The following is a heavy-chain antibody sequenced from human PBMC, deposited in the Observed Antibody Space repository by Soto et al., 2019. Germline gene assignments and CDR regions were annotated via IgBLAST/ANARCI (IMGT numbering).Heavy chain of an antibody. J-gene: IGHJ4*02. Sequence: SETLSLTCTVSGGSINNNYYYWGWVRQPPGKGLEWIASISRSGTTYYNPSLKSRVTKSIDTSRNQFSLMLSSVTAVDTAVYYCARRGIVSILRWGQGTLVTVSS. CDR2: ISRSGTT. CDR1: GGSINNNYYY. D-gene: IGHD2-21*01. V-gene: IGHV4-39*01. CDR3: ARRGIVSILR.